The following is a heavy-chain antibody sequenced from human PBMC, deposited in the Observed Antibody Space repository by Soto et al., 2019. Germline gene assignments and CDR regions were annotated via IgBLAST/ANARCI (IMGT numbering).Heavy chain of an antibody. CDR3: ARYIRGPTVFYFDF. CDR1: GFTFSSYA. D-gene: IGHD5-18*01. CDR2: ITYNGDKT. V-gene: IGHV3-23*01. Sequence: PRLSCAASGFTFSSYAMTWVRQAPGKGLEWVSVITYNGDKTYYADSFKGRFTISRDNSKDTVHLQMNSLRVEDTAVYYCARYIRGPTVFYFDFWGPGVLVTVSS. J-gene: IGHJ4*02.